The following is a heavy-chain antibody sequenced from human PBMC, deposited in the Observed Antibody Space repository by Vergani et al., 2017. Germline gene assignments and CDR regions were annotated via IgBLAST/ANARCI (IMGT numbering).Heavy chain of an antibody. Sequence: QVQLQESGPGLVKPSETLSLTCTVSGGSISSSSYYWGWIRQPPGKGLEWIGSIYYSGSTYYNPSLKSRVTISVDTSKNQFSLTLSSVTAADTAVYYCASVGGYCTNGVCTVGWFDPWGQGTLVTVSS. V-gene: IGHV4-39*01. CDR3: ASVGGYCTNGVCTVGWFDP. D-gene: IGHD2-8*01. CDR1: GGSISSSSYY. CDR2: IYYSGST. J-gene: IGHJ5*02.